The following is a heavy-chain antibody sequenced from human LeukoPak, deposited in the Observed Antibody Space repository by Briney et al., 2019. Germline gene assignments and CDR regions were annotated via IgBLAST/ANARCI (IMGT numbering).Heavy chain of an antibody. CDR3: ARDGPLEDSSSSGYGY. D-gene: IGHD6-6*01. CDR2: INPSGGST. Sequence: GASVKVSCKASGYTFTSYYMHWVRQAPGQGLEWMGIINPSGGSTSYAQKFQGRVTMTRDMSTSTVYMELSSLRSEDTAVYYCARDGPLEDSSSSGYGYWGQGTLVTVSS. J-gene: IGHJ4*02. CDR1: GYTFTSYY. V-gene: IGHV1-46*01.